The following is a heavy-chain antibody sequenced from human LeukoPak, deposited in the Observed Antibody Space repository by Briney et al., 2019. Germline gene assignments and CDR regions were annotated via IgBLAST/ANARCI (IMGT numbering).Heavy chain of an antibody. CDR1: GGSINGYY. CDR2: FHNSGTS. Sequence: PSETLSLTCTVSGGSINGYYCSWIRQPPGKGLEWIGYFHNSGTSTYNPSLKSRVTISADTSKNQFSLKLNSLTTADTAVYYCTRGAGWLIDYWGQGILVTVSS. D-gene: IGHD3-16*01. V-gene: IGHV4-59*01. J-gene: IGHJ4*02. CDR3: TRGAGWLIDY.